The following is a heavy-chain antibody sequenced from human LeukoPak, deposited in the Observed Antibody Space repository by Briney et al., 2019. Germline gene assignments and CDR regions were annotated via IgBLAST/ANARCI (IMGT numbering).Heavy chain of an antibody. V-gene: IGHV4-39*01. CDR1: GGSVSSTTYY. CDR3: ARSRYDSGTYALEE. D-gene: IGHD3-10*01. CDR2: ISYGGST. J-gene: IGHJ4*02. Sequence: PSETLSLTCSVSGGSVSSTTYYWGLIRQPPGKGLEWIGSISYGGSTYYNRSLKRRLTISVDTSKNQFSLELSSVTAADTAVYFCARSRYDSGTYALEEWGQGTLVTVSS.